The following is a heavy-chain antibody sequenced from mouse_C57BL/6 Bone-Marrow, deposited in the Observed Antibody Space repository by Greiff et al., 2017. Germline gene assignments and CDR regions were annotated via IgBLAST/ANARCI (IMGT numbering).Heavy chain of an antibody. Sequence: QVHVKQPGAELVKPGASVKLSCKASGYTFTSYWMHWVKQRPGQGLEWIGMIHPNSGSTNYNEKFKSKATLTVDKSSSTAYMQLSSLTSEDSAVYYCASAYYGSFFDYWGQGTTLTVSS. CDR2: IHPNSGST. D-gene: IGHD1-1*01. CDR3: ASAYYGSFFDY. V-gene: IGHV1-64*01. CDR1: GYTFTSYW. J-gene: IGHJ2*01.